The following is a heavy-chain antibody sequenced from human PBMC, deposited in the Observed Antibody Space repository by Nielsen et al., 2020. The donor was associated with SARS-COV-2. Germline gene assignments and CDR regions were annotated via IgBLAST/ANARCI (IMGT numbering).Heavy chain of an antibody. D-gene: IGHD2-15*01. V-gene: IGHV3-23*01. Sequence: GESLKISCAASGFTFSSYGMHWVRQAPGKGLEWVSAISGSGGSTYYADSVKGRFTISRDNSKNTLYLQMNSLRAEDTAVYYCARDLVYYGMDVWGQGTTVTVSS. CDR2: ISGSGGST. CDR3: ARDLVYYGMDV. J-gene: IGHJ6*02. CDR1: GFTFSSYG.